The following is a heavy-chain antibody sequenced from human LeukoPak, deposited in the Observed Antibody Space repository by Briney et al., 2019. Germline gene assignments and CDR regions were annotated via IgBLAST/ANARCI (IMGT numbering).Heavy chain of an antibody. Sequence: ASVKVSCKASGYTFTSYYMHWVRQAPGQGLEWMGWISAYNGNTNYAQKLQGRVTMTTDTSTSTAYMELRSLRSDDTAVYYCARGLVDTAMVTIGYYYYYMDVWGKGTTVTVSS. CDR2: ISAYNGNT. CDR1: GYTFTSYY. D-gene: IGHD5-18*01. CDR3: ARGLVDTAMVTIGYYYYYMDV. V-gene: IGHV1-18*04. J-gene: IGHJ6*03.